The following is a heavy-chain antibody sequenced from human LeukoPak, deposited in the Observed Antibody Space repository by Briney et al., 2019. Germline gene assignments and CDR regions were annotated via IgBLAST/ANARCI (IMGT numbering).Heavy chain of an antibody. Sequence: GGSLRLSCAASGFTFSSYWMSWVRQAPGKGLEWVANIKQDGSEKYYVDSVKGRFTISRDNAKNSLYLQMNSLRAEDTAVYYCARDSYYDSRAFDYWGQGTLVIVSS. CDR1: GFTFSSYW. J-gene: IGHJ4*02. CDR2: IKQDGSEK. D-gene: IGHD3-22*01. CDR3: ARDSYYDSRAFDY. V-gene: IGHV3-7*01.